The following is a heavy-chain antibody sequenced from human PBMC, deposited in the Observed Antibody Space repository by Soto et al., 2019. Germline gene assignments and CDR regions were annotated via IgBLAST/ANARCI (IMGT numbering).Heavy chain of an antibody. D-gene: IGHD4-17*01. CDR3: ARGYGRPSDWFDP. Sequence: QVQLVQSGAEVKKPGASVKVSCKASGYTFTSYAMHWVRQAPGQRLEWMGWINAGNGNTKYSQKLQGRVTITRDTSASTAYMELSSLRSEDTAVYYCARGYGRPSDWFDPWGQGTLVTVSS. V-gene: IGHV1-3*01. CDR1: GYTFTSYA. CDR2: INAGNGNT. J-gene: IGHJ5*02.